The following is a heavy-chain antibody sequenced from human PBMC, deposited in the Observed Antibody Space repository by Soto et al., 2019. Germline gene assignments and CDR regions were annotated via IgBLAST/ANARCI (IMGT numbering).Heavy chain of an antibody. Sequence: PGGSLRLSCAASGFPFNNYDMLWVRQAPGKGLEWVSTFGSAGDIYYSDSVKGRFTISRDNARKSLYLQMNSLRAADTAVYYCARGGPNWDYYFYGMDVWGQGTTVTVS. J-gene: IGHJ6*02. V-gene: IGHV3-13*01. CDR1: GFPFNNYD. CDR3: ARGGPNWDYYFYGMDV. D-gene: IGHD3-16*01. CDR2: FGSAGDI.